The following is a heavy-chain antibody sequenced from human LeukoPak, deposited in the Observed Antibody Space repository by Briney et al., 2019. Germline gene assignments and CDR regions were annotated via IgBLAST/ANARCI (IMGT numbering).Heavy chain of an antibody. D-gene: IGHD1-26*01. V-gene: IGHV4-30-2*01. J-gene: IGHJ4*02. CDR2: IYHRGST. Sequence: SETLSLTCSVSGGSISSGGYYWSWIRQPPGKGLEWIGHIYHRGSTYYSPSLKSRVTISVDRSKNQFSLKLSSVTAADTAVYYCARQPRGSLDYWGQGTLVTVSS. CDR3: ARQPRGSLDY. CDR1: GGSISSGGYY.